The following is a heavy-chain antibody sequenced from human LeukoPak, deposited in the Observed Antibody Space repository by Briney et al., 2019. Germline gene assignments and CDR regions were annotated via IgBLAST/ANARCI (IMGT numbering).Heavy chain of an antibody. CDR2: ISSSSTI. D-gene: IGHD3-10*01. V-gene: IGHV3-48*04. CDR3: VKPYYFSSGSLT. CDR1: GFTFSSYS. J-gene: IGHJ5*02. Sequence: GGSLRLSCAASGFTFSSYSMNWVRQAPGKGLEWVSYISSSSTIYYADSVKGRFIISRDNAKNSLHLHMNSLRAEDTAVYYCVKPYYFSSGSLTWGQGTLVTVSS.